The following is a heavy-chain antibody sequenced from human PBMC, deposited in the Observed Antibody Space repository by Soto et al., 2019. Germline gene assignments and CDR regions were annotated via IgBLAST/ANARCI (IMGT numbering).Heavy chain of an antibody. Sequence: SETLSLTCAVYGGSFSGYYWSWIRQPPGKGLEWIGEINRSGSTNYNPSLKSRVTISVDTSKNQFSLKLSSVTAADTAVYYCARIRFLEWLLYRLGHYYGMDVWGQGTTVTVSS. D-gene: IGHD3-3*01. V-gene: IGHV4-34*01. J-gene: IGHJ6*02. CDR1: GGSFSGYY. CDR2: INRSGST. CDR3: ARIRFLEWLLYRLGHYYGMDV.